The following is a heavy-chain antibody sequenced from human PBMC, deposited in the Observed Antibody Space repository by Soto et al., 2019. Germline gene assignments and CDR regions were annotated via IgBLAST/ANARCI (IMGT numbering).Heavy chain of an antibody. CDR2: IIPIFGTA. V-gene: IGHV1-69*13. Sequence: GASVKVSCKASGGTLSSYAISWVRQAPGQGLEWMGGIIPIFGTANYAQKFQGRVTITADESTSTAYMELSSLRSEDTAVYYCARVLSNYDYYYYGMDVWGQGTTVTVSS. CDR3: ARVLSNYDYYYYGMDV. CDR1: GGTLSSYA. J-gene: IGHJ6*02. D-gene: IGHD4-4*01.